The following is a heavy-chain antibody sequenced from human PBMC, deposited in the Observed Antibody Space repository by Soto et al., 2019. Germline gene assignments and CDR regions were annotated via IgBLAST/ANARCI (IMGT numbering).Heavy chain of an antibody. CDR3: TGEVASGY. J-gene: IGHJ4*02. Sequence: QVQLVESGGGVVQPGRSLRLSCAVSGFTVSTYGMHWVRQAPCKGLEWVAVISRDGGTKYYADSVKGRFTISSDNSRNTLFLEMNSLRGDDMAVYYCTGEVASGYWGQGTLVTVSS. V-gene: IGHV3-30*03. CDR2: ISRDGGTK. D-gene: IGHD2-8*02. CDR1: GFTVSTYG.